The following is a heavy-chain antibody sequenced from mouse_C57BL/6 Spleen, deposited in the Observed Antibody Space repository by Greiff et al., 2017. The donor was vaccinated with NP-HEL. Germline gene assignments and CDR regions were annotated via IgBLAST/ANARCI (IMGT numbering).Heavy chain of an antibody. Sequence: EVKLQESGPELVKPGASVKMSCKASGYTFTDYNMHWVKQSHGKSLEWIGYINPNNGGTSYNQKFKGKATLTVNKSYSTAYMELRSLTSEDSAVYYCASPITTVPYYYAMDYWGQGTSVTVSS. V-gene: IGHV1-22*01. D-gene: IGHD1-1*01. J-gene: IGHJ4*01. CDR1: GYTFTDYN. CDR3: ASPITTVPYYYAMDY. CDR2: INPNNGGT.